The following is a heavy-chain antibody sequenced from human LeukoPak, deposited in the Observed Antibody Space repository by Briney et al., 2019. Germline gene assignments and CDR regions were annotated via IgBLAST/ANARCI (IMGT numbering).Heavy chain of an antibody. Sequence: GQSLRLSCAVSGLTFSNFRMSWVRQAPGKGLEGWAHIRQDGSEAFYVDSVKGRFTIIRDNAKSSLYLQMSSLRAEDTAVYFCTRNEVDYFGRGTLVTLSS. CDR3: TRNEVDY. V-gene: IGHV3-7*01. CDR1: GLTFSNFR. CDR2: IRQDGSEA. J-gene: IGHJ4*01.